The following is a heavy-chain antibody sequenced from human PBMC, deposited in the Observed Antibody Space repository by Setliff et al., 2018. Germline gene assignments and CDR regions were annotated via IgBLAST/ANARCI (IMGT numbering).Heavy chain of an antibody. CDR3: AREFAPFVGCDY. D-gene: IGHD1-26*01. Sequence: GGSLRLSCAASGFTFSAYGMHWVRQAPGKGLEWVSSISRSSNYISYADSVKGRFTISRDNSKNTLYLQMDRLRVEDTAVYYCAREFAPFVGCDYWGQGTLVTVSS. J-gene: IGHJ4*02. CDR1: GFTFSAYG. V-gene: IGHV3-21*06. CDR2: ISRSSNYI.